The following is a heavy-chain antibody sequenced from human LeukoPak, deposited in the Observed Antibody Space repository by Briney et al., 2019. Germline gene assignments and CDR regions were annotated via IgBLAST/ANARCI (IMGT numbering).Heavy chain of an antibody. CDR3: ARGKELGYCSSTSCYLRGRFDY. V-gene: IGHV3-30*03. J-gene: IGHJ4*02. Sequence: PGRSLRLSCAASGFTFSSYGMHWVRQAPGKGLEWVAVISYDGSNKYYADSVKGRFTISRDNSKNTLYLQMNSLRAEDTAVYYCARGKELGYCSSTSCYLRGRFDYWGQGNLVTVSS. D-gene: IGHD2-2*01. CDR2: ISYDGSNK. CDR1: GFTFSSYG.